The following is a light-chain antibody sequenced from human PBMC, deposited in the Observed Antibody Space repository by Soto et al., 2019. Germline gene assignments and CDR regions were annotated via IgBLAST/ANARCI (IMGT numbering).Light chain of an antibody. Sequence: AIRMTQSPSSFSASTGDRVTITCRASRGISSYLAWYQQKPGKAPKLLIYAASTLQSGVPSRFSGSGSGTDFTLTISCLQSEDFATYYCQQYYSYPQTFGPGTKVDIK. J-gene: IGKJ3*01. CDR3: QQYYSYPQT. V-gene: IGKV1-8*01. CDR1: RGISSY. CDR2: AAS.